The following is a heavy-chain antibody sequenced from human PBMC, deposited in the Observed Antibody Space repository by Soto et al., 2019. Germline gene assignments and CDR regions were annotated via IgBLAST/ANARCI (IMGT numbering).Heavy chain of an antibody. Sequence: NPSETLSLTCTVSGGSISSDYWGWIRQPPGKGLEWIGYVSSSGTSNYNPSLKSRITISLDTSKNQFSLRLSSVTAADTAVYYCARYYDFWTGLDYWGQGILVTVS. V-gene: IGHV4-59*13. CDR3: ARYYDFWTGLDY. CDR1: GGSISSDY. D-gene: IGHD3-3*01. CDR2: VSSSGTS. J-gene: IGHJ4*02.